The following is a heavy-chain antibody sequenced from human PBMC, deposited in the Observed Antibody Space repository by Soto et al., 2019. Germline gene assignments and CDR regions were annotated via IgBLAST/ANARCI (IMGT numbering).Heavy chain of an antibody. CDR2: INPSGGST. D-gene: IGHD3-10*01. Sequence: QVQLVQSGAEVKKPGASVKVSCKASGYTFTSYYMHWVRQAPGQGLAWKGIINPSGGSTSYAQKFQGRVTMTRDTSTSTVYMELSSMRSEDTAVYYCARDLGSGADGAFDIWGQGTMVTVSS. J-gene: IGHJ3*02. CDR3: ARDLGSGADGAFDI. V-gene: IGHV1-46*01. CDR1: GYTFTSYY.